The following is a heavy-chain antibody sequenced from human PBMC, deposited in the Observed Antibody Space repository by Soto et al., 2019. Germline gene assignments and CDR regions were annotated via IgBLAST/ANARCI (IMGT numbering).Heavy chain of an antibody. D-gene: IGHD3-9*01. CDR3: ARADYEILTGSYAMDV. CDR2: VSTNGAT. Sequence: SLTCTVSDDFISSYYWNWIRQPAGKGLEWIGRVSTNGATNYNPSLESRVTMSVDTSKNQFSLKLTSVTAADTAVYFCARADYEILTGSYAMDVWGQGNTVTVSS. J-gene: IGHJ6*02. V-gene: IGHV4-4*07. CDR1: DDFISSYY.